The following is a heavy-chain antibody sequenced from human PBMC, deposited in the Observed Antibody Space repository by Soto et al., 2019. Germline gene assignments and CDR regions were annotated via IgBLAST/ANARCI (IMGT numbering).Heavy chain of an antibody. CDR2: IIPILGIA. J-gene: IGHJ5*02. V-gene: IGHV1-69*08. CDR1: GGTFSSYT. CDR3: ARDGLPTSSREQGGWFDH. D-gene: IGHD3-16*01. Sequence: QVQLVQSGAEVKKPGSSVKVSCKASGGTFSSYTISWVRQAPGQGLEWMGRIIPILGIAKYAQKCQGRVTITADKSTSTDYREMGSRRSENLAVYYCARDGLPTSSREQGGWFDHWGQGTLVTVSS.